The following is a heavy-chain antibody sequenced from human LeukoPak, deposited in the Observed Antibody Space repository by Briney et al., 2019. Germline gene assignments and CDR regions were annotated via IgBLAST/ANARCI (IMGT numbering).Heavy chain of an antibody. CDR1: GFTFSSYS. CDR2: IGRSGSSTI. V-gene: IGHV3-48*04. J-gene: IGHJ4*02. CDR3: ARDGSSWPLFDY. Sequence: GGSLRLSCAASGFTFSSYSMNWVRQASGKGLEWVSYIGRSGSSTIHYADSVKGRFTISRDNAKNSLYLQMNSLRAEDTAVYYCARDGSSWPLFDYWGQGTLVTVSS. D-gene: IGHD6-13*01.